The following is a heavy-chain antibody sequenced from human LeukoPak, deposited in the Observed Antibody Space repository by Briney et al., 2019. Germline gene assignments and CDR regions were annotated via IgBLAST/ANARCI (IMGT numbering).Heavy chain of an antibody. CDR2: IYHSGST. CDR1: GYSISSGYL. D-gene: IGHD4-23*01. CDR3: ARHPLDGGNSGNDY. Sequence: SETLSLTCAVSGYSISSGYLWGWIRQPPGKGLEWIGSIYHSGSTYYNPSLKSRVTISVDTSKNQFSLKLSSVTAADTAVYYCARHPLDGGNSGNDYWGQGTLVTVSS. V-gene: IGHV4-38-2*01. J-gene: IGHJ4*02.